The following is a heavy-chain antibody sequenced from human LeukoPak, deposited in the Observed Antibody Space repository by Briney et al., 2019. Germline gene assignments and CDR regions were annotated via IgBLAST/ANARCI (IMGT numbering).Heavy chain of an antibody. D-gene: IGHD3-22*01. V-gene: IGHV3-33*01. CDR3: ARGLYDSSGYYYFPHY. CDR2: IWYDGSNK. J-gene: IGHJ4*02. Sequence: GGSLRLSCAASGFTFSSYGMHWVRQAPGKGLEWVAVIWYDGSNKYYADSVKGRFTISGDNSKNTLYLQMNSLRAEDTAVYYCARGLYDSSGYYYFPHYWGQGTLVTVSS. CDR1: GFTFSSYG.